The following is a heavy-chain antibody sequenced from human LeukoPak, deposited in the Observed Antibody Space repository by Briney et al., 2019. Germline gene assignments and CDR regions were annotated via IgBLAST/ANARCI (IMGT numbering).Heavy chain of an antibody. CDR2: INWNGGST. D-gene: IGHD6-13*01. CDR1: GFTFDDYG. V-gene: IGHV3-20*04. J-gene: IGHJ3*02. Sequence: GGSLRLSCAASGFTFDDYGMSWVRQAPGKGLEWVSGINWNGGSTGYADSVKGRFTISRDNAKNSLYLQMNSLRAEDTAVYYCARDLYSSSWYGVAGRRHAFDIWGQGTMVTVSS. CDR3: ARDLYSSSWYGVAGRRHAFDI.